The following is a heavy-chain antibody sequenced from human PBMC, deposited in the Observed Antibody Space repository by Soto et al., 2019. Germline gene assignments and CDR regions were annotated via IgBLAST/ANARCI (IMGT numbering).Heavy chain of an antibody. Sequence: PSETLSLTCTVSGGSISSSSYYWGWIRQPPGKGLEWIGSIYYSGSTYYNPSLKSRVTMSVDTSKNQFSLKLSSVTAADTAVYYCARGRGYCSSTSCYGYYYYYGMDVWGQGTTVTVSS. CDR2: IYYSGST. J-gene: IGHJ6*02. CDR1: GGSISSSSYY. CDR3: ARGRGYCSSTSCYGYYYYYGMDV. V-gene: IGHV4-39*01. D-gene: IGHD2-2*01.